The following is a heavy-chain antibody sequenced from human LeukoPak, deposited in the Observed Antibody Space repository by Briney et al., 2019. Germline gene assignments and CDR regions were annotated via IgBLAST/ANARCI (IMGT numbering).Heavy chain of an antibody. D-gene: IGHD3-22*01. CDR2: INHSGST. CDR3: AKEDSSGYCFDY. CDR1: GDSISSSVYY. V-gene: IGHV4-39*07. Sequence: SETLSLTCTVSGDSISSSVYYWGWIRQPPGKGLEWIGEINHSGSTNYNPSLKSRVTISVDTSKNQFSLKLSSVTAADTAVYYCAKEDSSGYCFDYWGQGTLVTVSS. J-gene: IGHJ4*02.